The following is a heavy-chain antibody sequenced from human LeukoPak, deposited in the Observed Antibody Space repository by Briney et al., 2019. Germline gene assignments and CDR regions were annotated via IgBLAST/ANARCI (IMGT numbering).Heavy chain of an antibody. Sequence: GASVKVSCKASGFTFTSSTMQWVRQARGQRLEWIGWIVVGSGNTNYAQRFQERVTITRDMSTSTAYMELSSLRSEDTAVYYCAAATSRDGYNLEYWGQGTLVTVSS. J-gene: IGHJ4*02. D-gene: IGHD5-24*01. CDR1: GFTFTSST. CDR3: AAATSRDGYNLEY. V-gene: IGHV1-58*02. CDR2: IVVGSGNT.